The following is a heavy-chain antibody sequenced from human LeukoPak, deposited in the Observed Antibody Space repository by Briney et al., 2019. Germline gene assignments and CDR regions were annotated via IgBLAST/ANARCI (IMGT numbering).Heavy chain of an antibody. Sequence: SETLSLTCTVSGDSFSSVTEYWAWIRQPAGRGGEGIRRIDTSGSTNYNPSLKRRVSMSVDTSKNQFSLKLSSVTAADTAVDYCARGKVVAGTPGQNSWDSWGQGTLVTVSS. CDR3: ARGKVVAGTPGQNSWDS. V-gene: IGHV4-61*02. J-gene: IGHJ4*02. CDR1: GDSFSSVTEY. D-gene: IGHD6-19*01. CDR2: IDTSGST.